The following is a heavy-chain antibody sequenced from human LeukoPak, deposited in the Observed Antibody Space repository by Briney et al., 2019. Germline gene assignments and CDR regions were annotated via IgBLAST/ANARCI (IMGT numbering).Heavy chain of an antibody. CDR2: IYYSGST. CDR1: GGSISSVDYY. CDR3: ARDGDGYNEGYFDY. Sequence: SQTLSLTCTVSGGSISSVDYYWSWIRQPPGKGLEWIGYIYYSGSTYYNPSLKSRVTISVDTSKNQFSLKLSSVTAADTAVYYCARDGDGYNEGYFDYWGQGTLVTVSS. J-gene: IGHJ4*02. D-gene: IGHD5-24*01. V-gene: IGHV4-30-4*01.